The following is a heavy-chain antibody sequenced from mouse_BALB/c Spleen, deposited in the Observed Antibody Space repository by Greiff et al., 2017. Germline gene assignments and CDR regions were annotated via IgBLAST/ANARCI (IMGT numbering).Heavy chain of an antibody. CDR3: ARDHTG. V-gene: IGHV3-6*02. Sequence: VQLQQSGPGLVKPSQSLSLTCSVTGYSITSGYYWNWIRQFPGNKLEWMGYISYDGSNNYNPSLKNRISITRDTSKNQFFLKLNSVTTEDTATYYCARDHTGWGQGTTLTVSS. CDR2: ISYDGSN. J-gene: IGHJ2*01. CDR1: GYSITSGYY.